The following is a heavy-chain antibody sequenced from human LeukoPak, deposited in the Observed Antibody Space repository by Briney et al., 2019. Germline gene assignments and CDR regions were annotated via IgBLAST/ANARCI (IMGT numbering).Heavy chain of an antibody. Sequence: TETLSLTCTVSRGSLGSYYWSWIRQPPGKGLEWIGDIYYSGNTNSNPSLKDRVTMSVDTSKNQFSLNLTSVTAADTAVYYCARAVAARSPLGYWGQGALVTVSS. CDR2: IYYSGNT. J-gene: IGHJ4*02. CDR3: ARAVAARSPLGY. V-gene: IGHV4-59*01. CDR1: RGSLGSYY. D-gene: IGHD6-6*01.